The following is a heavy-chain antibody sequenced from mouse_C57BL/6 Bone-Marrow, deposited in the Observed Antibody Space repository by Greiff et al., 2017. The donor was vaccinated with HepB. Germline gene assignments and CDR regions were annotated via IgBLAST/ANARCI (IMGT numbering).Heavy chain of an antibody. CDR2: IYPRSGNT. V-gene: IGHV1-81*01. CDR1: GYTFTSYG. CDR3: ARRRGLYYYGLDY. Sequence: QVQLQQSGAELARPGASVKLSCKASGYTFTSYGISWVKQRTGQGLEWIGEIYPRSGNTYYNEKFKGKATLTADKSSSTAYMELRSLTSDDSAVYFCARRRGLYYYGLDYWGQGTSVTVSS. J-gene: IGHJ4*01. D-gene: IGHD1-1*02.